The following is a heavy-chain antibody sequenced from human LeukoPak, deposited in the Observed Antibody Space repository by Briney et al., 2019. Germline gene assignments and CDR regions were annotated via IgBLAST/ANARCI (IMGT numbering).Heavy chain of an antibody. Sequence: ASVKVSCKASGYTITNNYMHWVRQAPGQGLEWMGVINPSGTGTSYAQKFQGRITMSRDTSTSTVYMEVSSLRSEDTAFYYCATDHSMANTAWWFDPWGQGTLVTVSS. J-gene: IGHJ5*02. CDR1: GYTITNNY. D-gene: IGHD5-24*01. CDR3: ATDHSMANTAWWFDP. V-gene: IGHV1-46*01. CDR2: INPSGTGT.